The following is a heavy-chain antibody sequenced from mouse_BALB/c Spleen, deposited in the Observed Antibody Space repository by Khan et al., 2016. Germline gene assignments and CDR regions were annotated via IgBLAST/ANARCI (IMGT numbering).Heavy chain of an antibody. D-gene: IGHD2-4*01. CDR3: ASYYDYDGGFAY. V-gene: IGHV2-6-7*01. Sequence: QVQLQQSGPGLVAPSQSLSITCTVSGFSLTGFSVNWVRQPPGKGLEWLGMIWGDGSTDYNSALKSRLSISKDNSKSQVFLKMNSLQTDDTARYXCASYYDYDGGFAYWGQGTLVTVSA. CDR2: IWGDGST. J-gene: IGHJ3*01. CDR1: GFSLTGFS.